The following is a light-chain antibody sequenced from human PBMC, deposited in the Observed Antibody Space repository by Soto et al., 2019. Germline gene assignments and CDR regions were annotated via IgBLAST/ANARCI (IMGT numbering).Light chain of an antibody. CDR1: QSVSIY. J-gene: IGKJ5*01. V-gene: IGKV3-11*01. Sequence: EIVLTQSPATLSLSPGERASLSCRASQSVSIYLAWYQQKPGQAPRLLIYDASNRATGIPARFSGSGSGTDFTLTISSLEPEDVPVYYCQQRSDWPPITFGQGTRLEIK. CDR2: DAS. CDR3: QQRSDWPPIT.